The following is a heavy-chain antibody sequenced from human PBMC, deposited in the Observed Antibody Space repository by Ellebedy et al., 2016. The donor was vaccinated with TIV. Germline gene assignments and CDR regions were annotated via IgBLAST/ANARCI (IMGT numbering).Heavy chain of an antibody. CDR3: ARYGHVLLWFGELFIFDY. V-gene: IGHV4-4*02. Sequence: SETLSLTXAVSGGSISSSNWWSWVRQPPGKGLEWIGEIYHSGSTNYNPSLKSRVTISVDKSKNQFSLKLSSVTAADTAVYYCARYGHVLLWFGELFIFDYWGQGTLVTVSS. CDR2: IYHSGST. D-gene: IGHD3-10*01. CDR1: GGSISSSNW. J-gene: IGHJ4*02.